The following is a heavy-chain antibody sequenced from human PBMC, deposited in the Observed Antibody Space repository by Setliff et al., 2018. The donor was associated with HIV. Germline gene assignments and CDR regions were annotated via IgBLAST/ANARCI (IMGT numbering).Heavy chain of an antibody. CDR1: GGSFSGHY. J-gene: IGHJ4*02. CDR2: INHTGNT. CDR3: ARHQGGRGFDY. D-gene: IGHD1-26*01. Sequence: NPSETLSLTCAVYGGSFSGHYWSWIRQRPGKGLEWIGEINHTGNTNYNPSVKSRVTISVDTSKNQFSLKLNSVTAADTAVYYCARHQGGRGFDYWGQGTLVTVSS. V-gene: IGHV4-34*01.